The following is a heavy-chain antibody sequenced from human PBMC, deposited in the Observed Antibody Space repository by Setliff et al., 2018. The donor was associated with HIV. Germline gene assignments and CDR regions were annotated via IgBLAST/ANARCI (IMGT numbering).Heavy chain of an antibody. CDR1: GGSISSGSYY. V-gene: IGHV4-61*09. CDR2: IHASGNT. Sequence: SETLSLTCTVSGGSISSGSYYWSWIRQPAGKGLEWIGHIHASGNTNYNPSLKSRVTISVDTSKRYFSLRLTSVTAADTAVYYCARAIVYGSAFDIWGQGTMVTVSS. CDR3: ARAIVYGSAFDI. D-gene: IGHD6-13*01. J-gene: IGHJ3*02.